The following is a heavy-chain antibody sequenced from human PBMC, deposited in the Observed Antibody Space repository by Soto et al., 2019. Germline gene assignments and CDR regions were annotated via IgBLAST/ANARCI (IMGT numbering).Heavy chain of an antibody. J-gene: IGHJ4*02. CDR3: VRGDKYYGLPY. D-gene: IGHD4-17*01. Sequence: EVQLAESGGGLVQPGGSLRLSCTASGFSVSSNYMSWVRQAPGKGLEWVSIIHSGGYTYYADSVRGRFTISRDKSTNTVLLQMHSLSAGDTAVYYCVRGDKYYGLPYWGQGTLVTVSS. CDR2: IHSGGYT. V-gene: IGHV3-66*01. CDR1: GFSVSSNY.